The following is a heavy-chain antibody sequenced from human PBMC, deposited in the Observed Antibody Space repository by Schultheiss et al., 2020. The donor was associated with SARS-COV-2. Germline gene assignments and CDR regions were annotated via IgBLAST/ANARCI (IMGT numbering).Heavy chain of an antibody. CDR1: GGSFSSYY. CDR2: IYYSGST. V-gene: IGHV4-59*06. J-gene: IGHJ3*02. D-gene: IGHD5-12*01. CDR3: ASQMDIVATSDAFDI. Sequence: SETLSLTCAVYGGSFSSYYWSWIRQHPGKGLEWIGYIYYSGSTYYNPSLKSRVTISVDTSKNQFSLKLSSVTAADTAVYYCASQMDIVATSDAFDIWGQGTMVTVSS.